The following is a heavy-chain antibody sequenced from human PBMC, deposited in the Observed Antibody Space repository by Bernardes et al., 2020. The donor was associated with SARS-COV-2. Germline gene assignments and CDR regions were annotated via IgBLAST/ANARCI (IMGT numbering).Heavy chain of an antibody. CDR3: ARATTGYSHFDS. V-gene: IGHV3-66*01. Sequence: GGSLRLSCAASGFTFSSYAMSWVRQAPGKGLEWVSYLYSGGGTYYADSVKGRFTISRDNSKNTLYLQMSSLRAEDTAVYYCARATTGYSHFDSWGQGTLVTVSS. D-gene: IGHD3-9*01. CDR2: LYSGGGT. J-gene: IGHJ4*02. CDR1: GFTFSSYA.